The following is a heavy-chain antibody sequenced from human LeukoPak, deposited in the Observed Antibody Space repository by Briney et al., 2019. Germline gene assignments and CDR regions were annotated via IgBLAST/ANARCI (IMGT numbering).Heavy chain of an antibody. V-gene: IGHV3-74*01. CDR1: GFTFSSYW. CDR2: INTDGSVT. D-gene: IGHD3-9*01. CDR3: ARDFDWLLYDY. Sequence: PGGSLRLSCAASGFTFSSYWMSWVRQAPGKGLVWVSRINTDGSVTSYADSVRGRFTVSRDDAMDTLYLQMNSLRAEDTAVYYCARDFDWLLYDYWGHGTLVTVSS. J-gene: IGHJ4*01.